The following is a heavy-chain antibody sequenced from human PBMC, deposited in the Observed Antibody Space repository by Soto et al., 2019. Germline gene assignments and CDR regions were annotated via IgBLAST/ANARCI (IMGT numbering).Heavy chain of an antibody. Sequence: PGGSLRLSCAASGFTFSSYAMHWVRQAPGKGLEWVAVISYDGSNKYYADSVKGRFTISRDNSKNTLYLQMNSLRAEDTAVYYCARDCSGGSCPLDDPFDIWGQGTLVTVSS. CDR2: ISYDGSNK. CDR3: ARDCSGGSCPLDDPFDI. J-gene: IGHJ3*02. CDR1: GFTFSSYA. V-gene: IGHV3-30-3*01. D-gene: IGHD2-15*01.